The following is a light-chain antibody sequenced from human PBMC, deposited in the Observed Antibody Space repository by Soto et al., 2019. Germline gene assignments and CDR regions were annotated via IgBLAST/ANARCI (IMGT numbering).Light chain of an antibody. CDR2: DAS. CDR1: ESVYSSY. CDR3: QQYGNAPIT. Sequence: EIVLSQYPATMSLSPGEGATLSCGASESVYSSYVAWYQQKPGLAPRLLIYDASNRATGIPDRFSGSGSGTDYILTINRLEPEDFAVYYCQQYGNAPITFGQGTRLEIK. V-gene: IGKV3D-20*01. J-gene: IGKJ5*01.